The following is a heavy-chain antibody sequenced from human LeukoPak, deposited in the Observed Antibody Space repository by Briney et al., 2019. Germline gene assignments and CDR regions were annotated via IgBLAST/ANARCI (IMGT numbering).Heavy chain of an antibody. Sequence: SETLSLTSTVSGYSISSGYYWGWIRQPPGKGLEWIGSIYHSGSTYYNPSLKSRVTISLDTSKNQFSLKLSSVTAADTAVYYCARAQNYYDSSGYYQNYYYYYMDVWGTGTTVTVSS. CDR1: GYSISSGYY. CDR3: ARAQNYYDSSGYYQNYYYYYMDV. J-gene: IGHJ6*03. CDR2: IYHSGST. D-gene: IGHD3-22*01. V-gene: IGHV4-38-2*02.